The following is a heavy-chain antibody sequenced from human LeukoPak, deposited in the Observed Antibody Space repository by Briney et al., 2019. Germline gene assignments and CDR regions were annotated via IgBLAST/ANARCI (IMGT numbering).Heavy chain of an antibody. D-gene: IGHD3-10*01. V-gene: IGHV3-53*01. J-gene: IGHJ6*03. Sequence: PGGSLRLSCAASGFTVSSNYMSWVRQAPGKGLEWVSVIYNGDGTYYADSVKGRFTISRDNSKNTLYLQMNSLRAEDTAVYYCARHGSITMVRGKRRYHYMDVWGKGTTVTISS. CDR2: IYNGDGT. CDR1: GFTVSSNY. CDR3: ARHGSITMVRGKRRYHYMDV.